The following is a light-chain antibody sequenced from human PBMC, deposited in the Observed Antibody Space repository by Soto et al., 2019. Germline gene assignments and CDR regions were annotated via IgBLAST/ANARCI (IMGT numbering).Light chain of an antibody. CDR1: SIGSKS. CDR2: DGT. J-gene: IGLJ1*01. V-gene: IGLV3-21*02. Sequence: SYELTQPPSVSVAPGQTASIACGGDSIGSKSVNWYQQRPGPAPGVVVYDGTGWSTGIPERFSGSYSGNTATLTITRVEAGDEADYYCQVWDGRSFQGVFGPGTKVTAL. CDR3: QVWDGRSFQGV.